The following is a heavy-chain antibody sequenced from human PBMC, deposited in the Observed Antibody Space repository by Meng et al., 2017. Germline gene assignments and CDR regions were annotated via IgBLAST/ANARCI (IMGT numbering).Heavy chain of an antibody. CDR1: GFTFSSYE. D-gene: IGHD6-13*01. CDR3: ARGGAAASSPPSHNLLIDY. Sequence: GESLKISCAASGFTFSSYEMNWVRQAPGKGLEWVSYISSSGSTIYYADSVKGRFTISRDNAKNSLYLQMNSLRAEDTAVYYCARGGAAASSPPSHNLLIDYWGQGTRVTVSS. V-gene: IGHV3-48*03. J-gene: IGHJ4*01. CDR2: ISSSGSTI.